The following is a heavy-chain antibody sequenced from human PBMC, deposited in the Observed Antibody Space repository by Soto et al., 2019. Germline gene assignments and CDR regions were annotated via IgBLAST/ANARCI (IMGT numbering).Heavy chain of an antibody. CDR2: ISSSSSYI. J-gene: IGHJ4*02. D-gene: IGHD1-26*01. V-gene: IGHV3-21*01. CDR3: ARDVRPGHRLDGSGY. Sequence: EVQLVESGGGLVKPGGSLRLSCAASGFTFSSYSMNWVRQAPGKGLEWVSSISSSSSYIYYADSVKGRFTISRDNAKTSLYLQMNSLRAEDTAVYYCARDVRPGHRLDGSGYWGQGTLVTVSS. CDR1: GFTFSSYS.